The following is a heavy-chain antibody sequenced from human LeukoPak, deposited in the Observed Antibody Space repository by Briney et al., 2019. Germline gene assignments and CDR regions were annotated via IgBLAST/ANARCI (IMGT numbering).Heavy chain of an antibody. D-gene: IGHD3-16*02. Sequence: PSETLSLTCAVYGGSFSGYYWSWIRQPPGKGLEWIGEINHSGSTNYNPSLKSRVTISVDTSKNQFSLKLSSVTAADTAVYYCAGSNPPEYDYVWGSYRNGGDAFDIWGQGTMVTVSS. CDR2: INHSGST. CDR3: AGSNPPEYDYVWGSYRNGGDAFDI. J-gene: IGHJ3*02. V-gene: IGHV4-34*01. CDR1: GGSFSGYY.